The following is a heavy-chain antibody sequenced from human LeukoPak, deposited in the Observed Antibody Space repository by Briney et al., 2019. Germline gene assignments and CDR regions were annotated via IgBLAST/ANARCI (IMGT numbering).Heavy chain of an antibody. J-gene: IGHJ3*02. CDR3: AKVYSARTYAFDM. D-gene: IGHD6-6*01. CDR2: IKSDGSYT. Sequence: PGGSLRLSCAASGFTFSTNGMHWVRHVPGKGLVWVSFIKSDGSYTKYADSVKGRFSVSRDSYGNTLYLQMNSLRGEDTAVYYCAKVYSARTYAFDMWGQGTVVSVSA. V-gene: IGHV3-74*03. CDR1: GFTFSTNG.